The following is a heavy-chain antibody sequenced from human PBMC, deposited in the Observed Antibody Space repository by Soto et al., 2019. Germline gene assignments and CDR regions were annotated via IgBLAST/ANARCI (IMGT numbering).Heavy chain of an antibody. CDR3: ARAQSHYVWARGGWFDP. Sequence: QVQLQQWGAGLLKPSETLSLTCAVYGGSFSGYYWSWIGQPPGKGLEWIGEINHSGSTNYNPSLKSRVTISVDTSKNQFSLKLSSVTAADTAVYYCARAQSHYVWARGGWFDPWGQGTLVTVSS. J-gene: IGHJ5*02. D-gene: IGHD3-16*01. CDR2: INHSGST. V-gene: IGHV4-34*01. CDR1: GGSFSGYY.